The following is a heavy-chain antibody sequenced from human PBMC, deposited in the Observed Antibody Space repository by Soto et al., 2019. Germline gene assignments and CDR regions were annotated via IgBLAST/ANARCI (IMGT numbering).Heavy chain of an antibody. J-gene: IGHJ4*02. V-gene: IGHV3-23*01. CDR3: AIRMYSTRWYYLDY. CDR1: GFTVSSYA. Sequence: EMQLLESGGGLVQAGGSLRLSCAASGFTVSSYALNWVRQAPGKGLEWVSGISASTYYADSVKGRFTISRDTSKNTLYLQMNSLRAGDRAIYFCAIRMYSTRWYYLDYWGQGTLVTVSS. D-gene: IGHD6-13*01. CDR2: ISAST.